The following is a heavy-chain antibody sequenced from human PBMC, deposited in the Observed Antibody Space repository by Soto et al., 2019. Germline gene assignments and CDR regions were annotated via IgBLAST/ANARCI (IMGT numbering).Heavy chain of an antibody. CDR2: IKQDGSEK. Sequence: QPGGSLRLSCAASGFTFSSYWMSLVRQAPRKGLEWVANIKQDGSEKYYVDSVKGRFTISRDNAKNSLYLQMNSLRAEDTAVYYCARDTLNDYGDSRFDYWGQGTLVTVSS. CDR1: GFTFSSYW. J-gene: IGHJ4*02. D-gene: IGHD4-17*01. V-gene: IGHV3-7*01. CDR3: ARDTLNDYGDSRFDY.